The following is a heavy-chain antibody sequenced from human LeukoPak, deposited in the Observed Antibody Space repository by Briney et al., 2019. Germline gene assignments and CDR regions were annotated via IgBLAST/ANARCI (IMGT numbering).Heavy chain of an antibody. J-gene: IGHJ4*02. CDR3: ALDYYDSSGYSGY. CDR2: ISWNSGSI. V-gene: IGHV3-9*01. CDR1: GFTFSSYA. D-gene: IGHD3-22*01. Sequence: GGSLRLSCAASGFTFSSYAMSWVRQAPGKGLEWVSGISWNSGSIGYADSVKGRFTISRDNAKNSLYLQMNSLRAEDTALYYCALDYYDSSGYSGYWGQGTLVTVSS.